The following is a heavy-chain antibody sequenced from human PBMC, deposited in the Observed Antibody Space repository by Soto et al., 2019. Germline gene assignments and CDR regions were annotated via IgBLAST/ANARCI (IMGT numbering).Heavy chain of an antibody. CDR2: INTAGTTT. J-gene: IGHJ4*02. D-gene: IGHD4-17*01. Sequence: ELQLVESGGGLVQPVGSLRLSCVASGFSFSTYWMHWVRQAPGKGLVWVSRINTAGTTTPYADSVTGRFTISRDNAENKIYLQMNSRMAEDTAVDYCARGGGDYGDYLDYWGQGALVTVSS. CDR3: ARGGGDYGDYLDY. V-gene: IGHV3-74*01. CDR1: GFSFSTYW.